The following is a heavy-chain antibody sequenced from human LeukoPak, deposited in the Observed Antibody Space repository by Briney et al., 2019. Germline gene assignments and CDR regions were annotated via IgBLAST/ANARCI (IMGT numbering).Heavy chain of an antibody. D-gene: IGHD5-18*01. CDR3: ARDRGGYTYSHDY. CDR1: GGSISSNNW. CDR2: IYHDGST. Sequence: SETLSLTCAVSGGSISSNNWWIWVRQSPEKGLEWVGEIYHDGSTNYNPSLKSRVTISMDKSKNQLSLKLNFVTAADTAVYYCARDRGGYTYSHDYWGQGTLVTVSS. J-gene: IGHJ4*02. V-gene: IGHV4-4*02.